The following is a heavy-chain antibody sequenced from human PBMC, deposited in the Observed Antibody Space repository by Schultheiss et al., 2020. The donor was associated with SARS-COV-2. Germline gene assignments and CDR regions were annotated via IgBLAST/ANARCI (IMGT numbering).Heavy chain of an antibody. CDR2: IYYSGST. D-gene: IGHD2-2*01. J-gene: IGHJ5*02. V-gene: IGHV4-34*01. Sequence: SETLSLTCAVYGGSFSGYYWSWIRQPPGKGLEWIGYIYYSGSTNYNPSLKSLVTISVDTSKNQFSLKLSSVTAADTAVYYCARGGRGVVVPAAIDRAGKNWFDPWGQGTLVTVSS. CDR3: ARGGRGVVVPAAIDRAGKNWFDP. CDR1: GGSFSGYY.